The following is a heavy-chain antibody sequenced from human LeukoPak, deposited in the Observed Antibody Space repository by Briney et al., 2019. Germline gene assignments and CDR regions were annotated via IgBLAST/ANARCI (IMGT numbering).Heavy chain of an antibody. CDR2: IYYSGST. D-gene: IGHD3-3*01. CDR1: GGSISSSSYY. Sequence: ETLSLTCTVSGGSISSSSYYWGWIRQPPGTGLEWIGSIYYSGSTYYNPSLKSRVTISVDTSKNQFSLKLSSVTAADTAVYYCARHGLHTIFGVVNYFDYWGQGTLVTVSS. J-gene: IGHJ4*02. V-gene: IGHV4-39*01. CDR3: ARHGLHTIFGVVNYFDY.